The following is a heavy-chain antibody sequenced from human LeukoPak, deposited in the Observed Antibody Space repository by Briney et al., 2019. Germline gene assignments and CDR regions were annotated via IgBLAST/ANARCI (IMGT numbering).Heavy chain of an antibody. V-gene: IGHV3-53*01. CDR3: ANSKTTAAALLDS. CDR2: IYSGGNT. D-gene: IGHD6-13*01. CDR1: GFAVSSNY. Sequence: PGGSLRLSCAASGFAVSSNYMSWVRQAPGKGLEWVSVIYSGGNTYYADSVKGRFTISRDNSKNTLYLQMNSLRAEDTAVYYCANSKTTAAALLDSWGQGTLVTVSS. J-gene: IGHJ4*02.